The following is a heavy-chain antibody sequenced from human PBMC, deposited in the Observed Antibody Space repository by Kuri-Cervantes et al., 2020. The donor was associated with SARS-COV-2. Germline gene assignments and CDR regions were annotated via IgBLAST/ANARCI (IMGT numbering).Heavy chain of an antibody. Sequence: GGSLRLSCKGSGYSFISYWIGWVRQMPGKGLEWMGIIYPGDSDTRYSPSFQGQVTISADKSISTAYLQWSSLKASDTAMYYCARLSSGWWGAFDIWGQGTMVTVSS. CDR3: ARLSSGWWGAFDI. D-gene: IGHD6-19*01. CDR2: IYPGDSDT. V-gene: IGHV5-51*01. J-gene: IGHJ3*02. CDR1: GYSFISYW.